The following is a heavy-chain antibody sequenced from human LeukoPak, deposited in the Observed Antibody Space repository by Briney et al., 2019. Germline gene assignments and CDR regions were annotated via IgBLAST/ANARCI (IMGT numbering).Heavy chain of an antibody. CDR1: GGSISSSSYY. CDR2: IYYSGST. D-gene: IGHD3-10*01. V-gene: IGHV4-39*07. CDR3: ARDREDILLWFGDLLK. J-gene: IGHJ4*02. Sequence: SETLSLTCTVSGGSISSSSYYWGWIRQPPGKGLEWIGSIYYSGSTYYNPSLKSRVTISVDTSKNQISLKLPSVTAADTAVYYCARDREDILLWFGDLLKWGQGTLVTVSP.